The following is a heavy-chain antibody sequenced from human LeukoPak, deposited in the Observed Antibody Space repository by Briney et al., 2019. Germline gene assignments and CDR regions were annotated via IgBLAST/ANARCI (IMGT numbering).Heavy chain of an antibody. D-gene: IGHD2/OR15-2a*01. J-gene: IGHJ4*02. CDR1: GFTFRDFS. CDR2: VSGDGGVT. Sequence: GGSLRLSCAASGFTFRDFSMHWVRHAPGKGLDWVSLVSGDGGVTHYADSVKGRFTISRDNSKNSLYLQMSSLRVEDTAFYYCAKGNNSLSFNFDYWGQGTLVTVSS. V-gene: IGHV3-43*02. CDR3: AKGNNSLSFNFDY.